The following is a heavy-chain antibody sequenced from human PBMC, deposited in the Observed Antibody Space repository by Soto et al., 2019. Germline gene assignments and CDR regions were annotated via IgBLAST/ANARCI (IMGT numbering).Heavy chain of an antibody. V-gene: IGHV3-23*01. CDR3: AIYCSGGSCYAGN. Sequence: PGGSLRLSCAASGFTFSSYAMSWVRQAPWKGLEWVSAISGSGGSTYYADSVKGRFTISRDNSKNTLYLQMNSLRAEDTAVYYCAIYCSGGSCYAGNWGQGTLVTVSS. CDR2: ISGSGGST. CDR1: GFTFSSYA. D-gene: IGHD2-15*01. J-gene: IGHJ4*02.